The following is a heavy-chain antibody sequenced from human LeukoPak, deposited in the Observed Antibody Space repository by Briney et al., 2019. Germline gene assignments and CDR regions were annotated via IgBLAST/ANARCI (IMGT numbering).Heavy chain of an antibody. CDR1: GYTFSGTGWY. Sequence: ASVKVPCKASGYTFSGTGWYLYWLRQAPGQGLECMGWIYPYTGATHYAQKFQGRVAMTRDTSISTAYMELSRLRPDDTAVYCCARDGPAQMVDFDYWGQGTLVTVSS. J-gene: IGHJ4*02. D-gene: IGHD3-10*01. V-gene: IGHV1-2*02. CDR2: IYPYTGAT. CDR3: ARDGPAQMVDFDY.